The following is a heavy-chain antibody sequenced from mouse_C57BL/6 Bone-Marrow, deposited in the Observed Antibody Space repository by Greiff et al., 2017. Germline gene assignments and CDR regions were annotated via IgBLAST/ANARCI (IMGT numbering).Heavy chain of an antibody. CDR1: GFNIKDDY. CDR3: RGLLWFLMDY. D-gene: IGHD2-2*01. J-gene: IGHJ4*01. CDR2: IDPENGDT. V-gene: IGHV14-4*01. Sequence: EVHLVESGAELVRPGASVKLSCTASGFNIKDDYMHWVKQRPEQGLEWIGWIDPENGDTEYASKFQGKATITADTSSNTAYLQLSSLTSEDTAVYYCRGLLWFLMDYWGQGTSVTVSS.